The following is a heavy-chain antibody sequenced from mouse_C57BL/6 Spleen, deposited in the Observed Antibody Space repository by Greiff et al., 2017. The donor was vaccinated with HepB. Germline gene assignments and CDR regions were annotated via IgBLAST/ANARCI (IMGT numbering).Heavy chain of an antibody. D-gene: IGHD2-2*01. Sequence: VQLQQPGAELVKPGASVKLSCKASGYTFTSYWMHWVKQRPGQGLEWIGMIHPNSGSTNYNEKFKSKTTLTVDKSSSTAYMQLSILTSEDSAVYYSARYKVTMEYYFDYWGQGTTLTVSS. CDR3: ARYKVTMEYYFDY. V-gene: IGHV1-64*01. CDR1: GYTFTSYW. J-gene: IGHJ2*01. CDR2: IHPNSGST.